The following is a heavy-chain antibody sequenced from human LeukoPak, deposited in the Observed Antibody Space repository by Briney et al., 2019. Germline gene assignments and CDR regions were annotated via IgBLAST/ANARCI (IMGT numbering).Heavy chain of an antibody. CDR3: VKDRYVARGDYLDF. D-gene: IGHD3-10*01. CDR2: IGGSDGST. J-gene: IGHJ4*02. V-gene: IGHV3-23*01. Sequence: GGSLRLSCVASGFTFNNYYMTWVRQAPGKGLEWVSTIGGSDGSTYHADSVKGRFTISRDNAKNTQSLQMSSLRTEDTAIYYCVKDRYVARGDYLDFWGQGTLVTVSS. CDR1: GFTFNNYY.